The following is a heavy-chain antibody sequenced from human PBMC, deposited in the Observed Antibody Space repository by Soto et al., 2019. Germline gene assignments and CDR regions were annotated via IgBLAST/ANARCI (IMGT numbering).Heavy chain of an antibody. V-gene: IGHV3-48*02. Sequence: PGGSLRLSCAASGFTFSAHTMTWVRQAPGKGLEWVSYIGTDTVTKHYPDSVRGRFTISRDNAKNSLYLQMDSLRDEDTAVYYCVKRGEDITSPYGMDVWGQGTTVTVSS. D-gene: IGHD2-2*01. CDR3: VKRGEDITSPYGMDV. J-gene: IGHJ6*02. CDR1: GFTFSAHT. CDR2: IGTDTVTK.